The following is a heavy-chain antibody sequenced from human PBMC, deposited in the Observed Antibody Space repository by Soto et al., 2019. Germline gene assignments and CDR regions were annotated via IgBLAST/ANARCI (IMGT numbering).Heavy chain of an antibody. J-gene: IGHJ6*02. Sequence: QVQVEQSGAEVKKPGSSVKVSCKASGGTFSTAAISWVRQAPGQGLEWMGGIMPIFRTADYAQKFQGRVTITADECTSTAYLELRSLSSEDTAIYYCARDQDRPQLGGNYYYIMDVWGQGTTVTVSS. CDR1: GGTFSTAA. CDR3: ARDQDRPQLGGNYYYIMDV. CDR2: IMPIFRTA. D-gene: IGHD3-3*02. V-gene: IGHV1-69*12.